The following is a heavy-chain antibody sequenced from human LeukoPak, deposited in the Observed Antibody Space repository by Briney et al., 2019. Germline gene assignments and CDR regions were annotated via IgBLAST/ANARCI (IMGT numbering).Heavy chain of an antibody. CDR2: IYYSGST. CDR3: ARRGIAARSNYYYMDV. J-gene: IGHJ6*03. V-gene: IGHV4-39*01. D-gene: IGHD6-6*01. Sequence: SETLSLTCTVSGSSISSSSYYWGWIRQPPGKGLGWIGSIYYSGSTYYNPSLKSRVTISVDTSKNQFSLKLSSVTAADTAVYYCARRGIAARSNYYYMDVWGKGTTVTVSS. CDR1: GSSISSSSYY.